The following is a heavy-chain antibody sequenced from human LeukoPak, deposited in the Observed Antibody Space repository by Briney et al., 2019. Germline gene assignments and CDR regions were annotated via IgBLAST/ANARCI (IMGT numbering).Heavy chain of an antibody. V-gene: IGHV3-21*01. CDR1: GFTFSSYS. J-gene: IGHJ4*02. CDR2: ISSSSSYI. D-gene: IGHD4-23*01. Sequence: GGSLRLSCAASGFTFSSYSMNWVRQAPGEGLEWVSSISSSSSYIYYADSVKGRFTISRDNAKNSLYLQMNSLRAEDTAVYYCAREDYGGNSFDYWGQGTLVTVSS. CDR3: AREDYGGNSFDY.